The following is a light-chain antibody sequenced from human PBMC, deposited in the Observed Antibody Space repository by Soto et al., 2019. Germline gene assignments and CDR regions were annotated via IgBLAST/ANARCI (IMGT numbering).Light chain of an antibody. V-gene: IGLV1-44*01. CDR3: ETWDDSLTGVV. J-gene: IGLJ2*01. CDR2: SNH. CDR1: SANIGTNT. Sequence: QSVLTQPPSASGTPVQRVTISCSRSSANIGTNTVNWYQHFPRPAPKLLIFSNHQRPSGVPDRFSGSTSGTSASLAISGLQSEDEADYYCETWDDSLTGVVFGGGTKVTVL.